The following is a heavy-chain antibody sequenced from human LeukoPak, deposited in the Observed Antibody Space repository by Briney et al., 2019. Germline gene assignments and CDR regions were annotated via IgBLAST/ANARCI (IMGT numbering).Heavy chain of an antibody. Sequence: PSETLSLTCTVSGGSISRGDYYWSWIRQPPGKGLEWIGYIYYSGSTYYNPSLKSRVTRSVDTSKNQFSLKLSSVTAADTAVYYWAREAPQLRLFDYWGQGTLVTVSS. CDR2: IYYSGST. CDR3: AREAPQLRLFDY. D-gene: IGHD2-2*01. V-gene: IGHV4-30-4*08. CDR1: GGSISRGDYY. J-gene: IGHJ4*02.